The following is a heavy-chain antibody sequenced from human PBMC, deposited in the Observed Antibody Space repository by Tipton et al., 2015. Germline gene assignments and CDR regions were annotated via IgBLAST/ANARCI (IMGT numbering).Heavy chain of an antibody. J-gene: IGHJ6*02. CDR2: IYYSGTK. V-gene: IGHV4-30-4*08. CDR1: GASIYSHDHY. D-gene: IGHD4-17*01. Sequence: GLVKPSQTLSLTCIVSGASIYSHDHYWSWIRQTPGRGLEWIGDIYYSGTKFYSPSLNGRLTISVDTSKGQFSLNLRSVSSADTAVYYCARGVRYGDIHYGLDVWGQGTMVIVSS. CDR3: ARGVRYGDIHYGLDV.